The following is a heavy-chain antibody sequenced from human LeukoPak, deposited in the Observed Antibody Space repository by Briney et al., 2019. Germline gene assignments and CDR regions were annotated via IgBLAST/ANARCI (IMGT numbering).Heavy chain of an antibody. D-gene: IGHD3-10*01. CDR1: GGSISDYS. J-gene: IGHJ4*02. CDR3: ARIGSGSSLDY. V-gene: IGHV4-59*08. Sequence: PSETLSLTCIVSGGSISDYSWSWIRQPPGKGLEWIGHIYYTGSTDSSPSLKSRVTMSLDTSKNQFSLKLTSVTAADTAVYYCARIGSGSSLDYWGQGTLVTVSS. CDR2: IYYTGST.